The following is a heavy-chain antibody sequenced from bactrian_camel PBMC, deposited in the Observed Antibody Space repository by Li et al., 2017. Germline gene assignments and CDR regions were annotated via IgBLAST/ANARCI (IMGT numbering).Heavy chain of an antibody. CDR1: GYQWSDNS. J-gene: IGHJ4*01. CDR2: IYSGPPTT. D-gene: IGHD1*01. CDR3: AADAQVVPGSAWFSY. V-gene: IGHV3S54*01. Sequence: HVQLVESGGGSVPPGGSLRLSCTASGYQWSDNSMGWFRQAPGKEREGVAAIYSGPPTTFYAESVKGRFFISRDNANTVHLQMDNLEPDDAGMYYCAADAQVVPGSAWFSYWGLGTQVTVS.